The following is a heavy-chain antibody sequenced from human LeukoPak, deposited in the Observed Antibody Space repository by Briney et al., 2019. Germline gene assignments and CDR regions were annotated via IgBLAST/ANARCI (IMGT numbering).Heavy chain of an antibody. CDR1: GFTFSNYA. D-gene: IGHD3-22*01. CDR2: ISGSGGST. CDR3: AKEGGYPNRYFHH. Sequence: PGGSLGLSCAASGFTFSNYAMNWVRQAPGKGLEWVSAISGSGGSTYYADSVKGRFTISRDNSKKTLYLQVNSLRAEDTAVYYCAKEGGYPNRYFHHWGQGTLVTVSS. J-gene: IGHJ1*01. V-gene: IGHV3-23*01.